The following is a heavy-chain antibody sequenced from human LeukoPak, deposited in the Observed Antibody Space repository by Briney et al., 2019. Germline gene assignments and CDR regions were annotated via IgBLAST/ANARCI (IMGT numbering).Heavy chain of an antibody. CDR3: ARDRNYCFSTDCFVYMDV. V-gene: IGHV3-64*01. CDR1: GFTFSSFG. CDR2: ISSNGGST. Sequence: QSGGSLRLSCAASGFTFSSFGLHWVRQAPGKGLEYVSTISSNGGSTYYANSVKGRFTISRDNSKNTLYLQMGSLRTEDMAVYYCARDRNYCFSTDCFVYMDVWGKGTTVTVSS. D-gene: IGHD2-2*01. J-gene: IGHJ6*03.